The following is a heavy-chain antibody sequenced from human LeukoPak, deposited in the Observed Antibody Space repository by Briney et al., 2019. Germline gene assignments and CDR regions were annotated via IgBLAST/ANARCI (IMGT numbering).Heavy chain of an antibody. V-gene: IGHV4-59*08. CDR2: IYYSGST. CDR1: GGSISSYY. Sequence: RPSETLSLTCTVSGGSISSYYWSWIRQPPGKGLEWIGYIYYSGSTNYNPSLKSRVTISVDTSKNQFSLKLSSVTAADTAVYYCARFKNYYDSSGYYPYFDYWGQGTLVTVSS. CDR3: ARFKNYYDSSGYYPYFDY. J-gene: IGHJ4*02. D-gene: IGHD3-22*01.